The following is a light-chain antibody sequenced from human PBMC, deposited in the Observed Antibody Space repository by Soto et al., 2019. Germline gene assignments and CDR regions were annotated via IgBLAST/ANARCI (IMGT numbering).Light chain of an antibody. Sequence: QSALTQPASVSGSPGQSITISCTGTSSDVGSYNLVSWYQQRPGKAPKLMICEGSKRPSGVSNRFSGSKSGNTASLTISGLLAEDEADYYYATWDDALSGVVFGGGTKLTVL. CDR3: ATWDDALSGVV. J-gene: IGLJ2*01. CDR1: SSDVGSYNL. CDR2: EGS. V-gene: IGLV2-23*01.